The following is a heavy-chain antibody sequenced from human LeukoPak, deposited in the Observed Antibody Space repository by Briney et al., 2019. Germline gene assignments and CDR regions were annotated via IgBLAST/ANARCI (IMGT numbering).Heavy chain of an antibody. CDR3: ATSTAAAPFHSLYYYYGMDV. CDR1: GGTFSSYA. V-gene: IGHV1-69*04. J-gene: IGHJ6*02. CDR2: IIPILGIA. Sequence: ASVKVSCKASGGTFSSYAISWVRQAPGQGLEWMGRIIPILGIANYAQKFQGRVTITADKSTSTAYMELSSLRSEDTAVYYCATSTAAAPFHSLYYYYGMDVWGQGTTVTVSS. D-gene: IGHD6-13*01.